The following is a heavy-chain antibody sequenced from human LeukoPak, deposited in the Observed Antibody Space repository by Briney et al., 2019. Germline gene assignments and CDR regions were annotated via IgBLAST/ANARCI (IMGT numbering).Heavy chain of an antibody. V-gene: IGHV1-8*01. D-gene: IGHD2-8*02. CDR1: GYTFTSYD. J-gene: IGHJ6*03. CDR2: MNPNSGNT. CDR3: ARTWYYYYYYYMDV. Sequence: GASVKVSCKASGYTFTSYDINWVRQATGQGLEWMGWMNPNSGNTGYAQRFQGRVTMTRNTSIGTAYMELSSLRSEDTAMYYCARTWYYYYYYYMDVWGKGTTVTVSS.